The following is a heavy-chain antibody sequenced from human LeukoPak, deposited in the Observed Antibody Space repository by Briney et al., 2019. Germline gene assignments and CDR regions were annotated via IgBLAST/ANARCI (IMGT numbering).Heavy chain of an antibody. CDR1: GDSISSYY. V-gene: IGHV4-59*01. CDR3: ARFPEHIAAFDNWFGP. Sequence: PSETLSLTCTVSGDSISSYYWSWIRQPPGKGLEWIGYIYYSGSTNYNPSLKSRVTISVDTSKNQFSLKLSSVTAADTAVYYCARFPEHIAAFDNWFGPWGQGTLVTVSS. J-gene: IGHJ5*02. D-gene: IGHD6-13*01. CDR2: IYYSGST.